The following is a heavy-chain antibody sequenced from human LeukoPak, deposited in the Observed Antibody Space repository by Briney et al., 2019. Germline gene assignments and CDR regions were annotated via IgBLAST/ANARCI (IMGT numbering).Heavy chain of an antibody. CDR2: IIPNSGGT. D-gene: IGHD3-9*01. CDR3: ARPYYDILTGDYRTLPVFDY. J-gene: IGHJ4*02. V-gene: IGHV1-2*02. Sequence: ASVKVSCKASGYSFTDYYIHWVRQAPGQGLEWMGWIIPNSGGTRLAQKFQGRVTMTRDTSISTAYMELSNLRSDDTAVYYCARPYYDILTGDYRTLPVFDYWGPGTLVTVSS. CDR1: GYSFTDYY.